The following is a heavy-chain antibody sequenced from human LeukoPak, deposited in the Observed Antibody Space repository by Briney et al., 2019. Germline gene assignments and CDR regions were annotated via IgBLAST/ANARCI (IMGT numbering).Heavy chain of an antibody. CDR2: IYYSGST. D-gene: IGHD6-13*01. J-gene: IGHJ5*02. Sequence: PSETLSLTCTVSGGSISSSSYYWGWIRQPPGKGLEWIGSIYYSGSTYYNPSLKSRVTISVDTSKNQFSLKLSSVTAADTAVYYCAVTQAAAGTEWWFDPWGQGTLVTVSS. V-gene: IGHV4-39*07. CDR3: AVTQAAAGTEWWFDP. CDR1: GGSISSSSYY.